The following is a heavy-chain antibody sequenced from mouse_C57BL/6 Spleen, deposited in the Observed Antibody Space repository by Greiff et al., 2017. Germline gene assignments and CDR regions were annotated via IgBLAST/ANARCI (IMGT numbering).Heavy chain of an antibody. CDR1: GFTFSSYA. CDR2: ISDGGSYT. Sequence: EVMLVESGGGLVKPGGSLKLSCAASGFTFSSYAMSWVRQTPEKRLEWVATISDGGSYTYYPDNVKGRFTISRDNAKNNLYLQMSHLKSEDTAMYYCARSDGNFPSWFAYWGQGTLVTVSA. CDR3: ARSDGNFPSWFAY. V-gene: IGHV5-4*03. J-gene: IGHJ3*01. D-gene: IGHD2-1*01.